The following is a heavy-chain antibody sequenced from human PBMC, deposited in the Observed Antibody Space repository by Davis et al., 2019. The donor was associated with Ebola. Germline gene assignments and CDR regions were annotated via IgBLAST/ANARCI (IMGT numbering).Heavy chain of an antibody. Sequence: SETLSLTCTVSGGSISSYYWSWIRQPPGKGLEWIGNIYNSGSTNYNPSLKSRVTISVDTSKNQFSLKLSSVTAADTAVYYCARVEHCSSISCYPGSYWGQGILVTVSS. CDR2: IYNSGST. D-gene: IGHD2-2*01. J-gene: IGHJ4*02. V-gene: IGHV4-59*01. CDR1: GGSISSYY. CDR3: ARVEHCSSISCYPGSY.